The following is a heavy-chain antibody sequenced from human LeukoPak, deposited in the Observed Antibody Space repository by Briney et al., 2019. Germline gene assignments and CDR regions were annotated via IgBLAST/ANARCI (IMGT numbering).Heavy chain of an antibody. J-gene: IGHJ4*02. D-gene: IGHD4-17*01. CDR3: ARDRYGDYAVDY. CDR2: ITSSSYI. CDR1: GVTFTTYT. V-gene: IGHV3-21*01. Sequence: GGSLRLSCAPSGVTFTTYTMNCGRHGPGEGLEWVSSITSSSYIHYADSVRGRFTISRDNAKNSLYLQMSSLRAEDTAVYYCARDRYGDYAVDYWGQGTLVTVSS.